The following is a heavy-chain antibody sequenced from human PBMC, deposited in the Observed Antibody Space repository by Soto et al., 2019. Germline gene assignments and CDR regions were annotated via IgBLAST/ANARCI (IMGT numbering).Heavy chain of an antibody. CDR1: GYTFTTYG. Sequence: ASVKVSCKASGYTFTTYGISWVRQAPGQGLEWMGWISAYNGNTNYAQKLQGRVTMTTDTSTSTAYMELRSLRSDDTAVYYCARESLGYCSGGSCYGPNWFDPWGQGTLVTVSS. CDR3: ARESLGYCSGGSCYGPNWFDP. CDR2: ISAYNGNT. D-gene: IGHD2-15*01. V-gene: IGHV1-18*01. J-gene: IGHJ5*02.